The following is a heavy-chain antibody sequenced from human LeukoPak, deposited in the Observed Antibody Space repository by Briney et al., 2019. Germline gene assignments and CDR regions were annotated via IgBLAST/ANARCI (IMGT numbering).Heavy chain of an antibody. CDR2: ISSSGRTI. D-gene: IGHD2-2*01. Sequence: GWSLRLSCAGSGFTFSDYYMSWIRQAPGKGLEWVSYISSSGRTIYYADSVKGRFTISRDNAKNSLYLQMNSLRAEDTAVYYCARADCSSSSCYELDYWGQGTLVTVSS. CDR3: ARADCSSSSCYELDY. CDR1: GFTFSDYY. V-gene: IGHV3-11*04. J-gene: IGHJ4*02.